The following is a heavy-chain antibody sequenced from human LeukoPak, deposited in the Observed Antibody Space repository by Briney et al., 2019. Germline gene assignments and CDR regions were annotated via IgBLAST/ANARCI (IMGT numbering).Heavy chain of an antibody. CDR2: IYYSGST. D-gene: IGHD3-3*01. Sequence: PSETLSLTCTVSGGSISSSSYYWGWIRQPPGKGLEWIGSIYYSGSTYYNPSLKSRVTISVDASKNQFSLKLSSVTAADTAVYYCARLTGLRFLTRGIDYWGQGTLVTVSS. CDR1: GGSISSSSYY. V-gene: IGHV4-39*01. CDR3: ARLTGLRFLTRGIDY. J-gene: IGHJ4*02.